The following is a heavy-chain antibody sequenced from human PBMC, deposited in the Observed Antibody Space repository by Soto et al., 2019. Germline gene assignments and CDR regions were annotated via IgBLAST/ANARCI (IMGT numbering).Heavy chain of an antibody. CDR3: ARDLVYYYDSSGLDI. Sequence: SETLSLTCAVSGYSISSGYYWGWIRQPPGKGLEWIGSIYHSGSTYYNPSLKSRVTISVDTSKNQFSLKLSSVTAADTAVYYCARDLVYYYDSSGLDIWGQGTMVTVSS. J-gene: IGHJ3*02. CDR2: IYHSGST. CDR1: GYSISSGYY. V-gene: IGHV4-38-2*02. D-gene: IGHD3-22*01.